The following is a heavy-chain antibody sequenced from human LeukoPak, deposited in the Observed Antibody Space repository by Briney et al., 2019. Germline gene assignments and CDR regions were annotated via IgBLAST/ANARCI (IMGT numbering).Heavy chain of an antibody. CDR1: GYTFTGYY. Sequence: ASVKVSCKASGYTFTGYYMHWVRQATGQGLEWMGWINPNSGGTNYAQKFQGRVTMTRDTSISTAYMELSRLRSDDTAVYYCARDLLGRYYDSSGYYYGRGNWFDPWGQGTLVTVSS. CDR2: INPNSGGT. CDR3: ARDLLGRYYDSSGYYYGRGNWFDP. J-gene: IGHJ5*02. D-gene: IGHD3-22*01. V-gene: IGHV1-2*02.